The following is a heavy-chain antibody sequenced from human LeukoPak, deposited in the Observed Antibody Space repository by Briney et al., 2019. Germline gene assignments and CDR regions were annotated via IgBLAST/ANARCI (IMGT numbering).Heavy chain of an antibody. J-gene: IGHJ3*02. CDR1: GFTFSSYG. CDR3: ARDYGDYVDMAFDI. V-gene: IGHV3-33*01. Sequence: GGSLRLSCAASGFTFSSYGMHWVRQAPGKGLEWVAVIWYDGSNKYYADSVKGRFTISRDNSKNTLYLQMNSLRAEDTAVYYCARDYGDYVDMAFDIWGQGTMVTVSS. D-gene: IGHD4-17*01. CDR2: IWYDGSNK.